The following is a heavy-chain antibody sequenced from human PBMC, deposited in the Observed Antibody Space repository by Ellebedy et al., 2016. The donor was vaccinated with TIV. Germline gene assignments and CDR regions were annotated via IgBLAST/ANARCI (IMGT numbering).Heavy chain of an antibody. CDR3: ARTVAESRYIAARWFDP. J-gene: IGHJ5*02. V-gene: IGHV1-69*06. CDR1: GDTFNNYA. CDR2: IIPTFGTA. D-gene: IGHD6-13*01. Sequence: AASVKVSCKPSGDTFNNYALSWARQAPGQGLEWMGGIIPTFGTANHALKFQGRVTSTADRSTGTAYMELSSLTSEDTAMYYCARTVAESRYIAARWFDPWGQGTLVTVSS.